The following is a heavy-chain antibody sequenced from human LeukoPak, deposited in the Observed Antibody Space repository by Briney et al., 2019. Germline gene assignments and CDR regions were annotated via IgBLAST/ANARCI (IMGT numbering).Heavy chain of an antibody. CDR3: AGGMRHFDY. J-gene: IGHJ4*02. D-gene: IGHD2-8*01. CDR1: GFTFSSNG. Sequence: PGGSLRLSCAASGFTFSSNGMHWVRQAPGKGLEWVALIWYDGSNKYYADSVKGRFTISRDNSKNTLFLQMNSLRAEDTAVYYCAGGMRHFDYWGQGTLVTVSS. V-gene: IGHV3-33*01. CDR2: IWYDGSNK.